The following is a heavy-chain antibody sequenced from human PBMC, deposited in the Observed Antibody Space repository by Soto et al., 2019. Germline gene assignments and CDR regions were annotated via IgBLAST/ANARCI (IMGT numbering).Heavy chain of an antibody. Sequence: PGESLKISCQGSEHSFSSYWIAWVRQMPGKGLEFMGIIFPPDSETRYSPSFQGQVTISVDKSINTAYLQWSSLKASDTAIYYCARQIGTTLYYWGQGTPVTAPQ. J-gene: IGHJ4*02. CDR3: ARQIGTTLYY. D-gene: IGHD1-1*01. CDR1: EHSFSSYW. V-gene: IGHV5-51*01. CDR2: IFPPDSET.